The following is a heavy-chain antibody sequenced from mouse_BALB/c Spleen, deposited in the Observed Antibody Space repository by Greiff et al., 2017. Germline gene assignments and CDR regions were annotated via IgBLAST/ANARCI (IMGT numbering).Heavy chain of an antibody. CDR2: ISSGSSTI. V-gene: IGHV5-17*02. Sequence: KLMEWVAYISSGSSTIYYADTVKGRFTISRDNPKNTLFLQMTSLRSEDTAMYYCAREAITTVVATDFDVWGAGTTVTVSS. J-gene: IGHJ1*01. D-gene: IGHD1-1*01. CDR3: AREAITTVVATDFDV.